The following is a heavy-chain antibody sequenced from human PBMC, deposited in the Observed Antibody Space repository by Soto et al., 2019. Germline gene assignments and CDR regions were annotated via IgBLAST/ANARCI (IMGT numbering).Heavy chain of an antibody. V-gene: IGHV4-38-2*01. J-gene: IGHJ3*02. CDR3: ARGPGYYDSSGRYRFDI. Sequence: PSETLSLTCAVYGGSFSDDASSSDWYWNWIRQPPGKGLEWIGSIYHSGSTNYNPSLKSRVTISVDTSKNQFSLKLSSVTAADTAVYYCARGPGYYDSSGRYRFDIWGQGTMVTVSS. CDR1: GGSFSDDASSSDWY. D-gene: IGHD3-22*01. CDR2: IYHSGST.